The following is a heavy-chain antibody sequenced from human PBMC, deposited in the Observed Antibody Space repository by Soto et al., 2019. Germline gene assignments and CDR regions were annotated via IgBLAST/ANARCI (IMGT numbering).Heavy chain of an antibody. V-gene: IGHV1-3*01. CDR2: INAGNGNT. J-gene: IGHJ4*02. CDR3: ARVLNYDFWSGYYY. D-gene: IGHD3-3*01. Sequence: VSVKLSCKAAGYTFTSYAMHWGRQAPGQRLEWMGWINAGNGNTKYSQKFQGRVTITRDTSASTAYMELSSLRSEDTAVYYCARVLNYDFWSGYYYWGQGTLVTVSS. CDR1: GYTFTSYA.